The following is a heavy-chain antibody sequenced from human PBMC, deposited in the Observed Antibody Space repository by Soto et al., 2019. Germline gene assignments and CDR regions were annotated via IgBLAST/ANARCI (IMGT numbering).Heavy chain of an antibody. V-gene: IGHV2-5*02. CDR3: AHSYSSSWSEYFQH. D-gene: IGHD6-13*01. J-gene: IGHJ1*01. Sequence: QITLKESGPTLVKPKPTLTLTCTFSGFSLSTSGVGVGWIRQPPGNALEWLALIYWDDDKRYSPSLKSRLTITKDTSKNQVVLTMTNKDPVDTATYYCAHSYSSSWSEYFQHGGQGTLVTVSS. CDR1: GFSLSTSGVG. CDR2: IYWDDDK.